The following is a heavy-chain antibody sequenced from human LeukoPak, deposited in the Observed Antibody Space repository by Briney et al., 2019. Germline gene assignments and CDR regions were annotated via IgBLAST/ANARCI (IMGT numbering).Heavy chain of an antibody. CDR3: ARHTLYGSGSYYVYYFDY. J-gene: IGHJ4*02. CDR2: ISSYNGNT. CDR1: GYTFTSYG. D-gene: IGHD3-10*01. V-gene: IGHV1-18*01. Sequence: ASVKVSYKASGYTFTSYGISWVRQAPGQGLEWMGWISSYNGNTNYAQKLQGRVTMTTDTSTSAAYMELRSLRSDDTAVYYCARHTLYGSGSYYVYYFDYWGQGTLVTVSS.